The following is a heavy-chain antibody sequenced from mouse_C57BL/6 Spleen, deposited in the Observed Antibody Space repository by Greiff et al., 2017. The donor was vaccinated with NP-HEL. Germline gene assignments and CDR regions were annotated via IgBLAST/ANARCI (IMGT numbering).Heavy chain of an antibody. CDR1: GYTFTSYW. CDR2: IDPSDSYT. CDR3: ARSPRYYYGSSYPYAMDY. Sequence: QVHVKQSGAELVMPGASVKLSCKASGYTFTSYWMHWVKQRPGQGLEWIGEIDPSDSYTNYNQKFKGKSTLTVDKSTSTAYMQLSRLTSEDSAVYYCARSPRYYYGSSYPYAMDYWGQGTSVTVSS. J-gene: IGHJ4*01. D-gene: IGHD1-1*01. V-gene: IGHV1-69*01.